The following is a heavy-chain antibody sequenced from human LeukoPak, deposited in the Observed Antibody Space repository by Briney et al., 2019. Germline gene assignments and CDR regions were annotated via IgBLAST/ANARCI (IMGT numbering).Heavy chain of an antibody. CDR2: ISSNGGST. D-gene: IGHD5-12*01. J-gene: IGHJ4*02. CDR3: ARVGGYSGYDYDY. Sequence: PGGSLRLSCAASGFTFSSYAMHWVRQAPGKGLEYVSAISSNGGSTYYANSVKGRFTISRDNSKNTLYLQMGSLRAEDMAVYYCARVGGYSGYDYDYWGQGTLVTVSS. V-gene: IGHV3-64*01. CDR1: GFTFSSYA.